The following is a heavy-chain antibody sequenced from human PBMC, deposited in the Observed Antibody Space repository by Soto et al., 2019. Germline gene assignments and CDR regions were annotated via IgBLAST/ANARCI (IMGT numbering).Heavy chain of an antibody. Sequence: GGSLRLSCAASGFTFSSYGMHWVRQAPGKGLEWVAVIWYDGSNKYYADSVKGRFTISRDNSKNTLYLQMNSLRAEDTAVYYCARDRPGRPRTKYCTNGVCYEYYFDYWGQGTLVTVSS. CDR1: GFTFSSYG. J-gene: IGHJ4*02. D-gene: IGHD2-8*01. V-gene: IGHV3-33*01. CDR2: IWYDGSNK. CDR3: ARDRPGRPRTKYCTNGVCYEYYFDY.